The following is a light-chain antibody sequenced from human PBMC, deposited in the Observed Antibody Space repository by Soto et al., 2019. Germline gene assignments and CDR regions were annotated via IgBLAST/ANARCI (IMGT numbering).Light chain of an antibody. V-gene: IGKV3-15*01. CDR1: QSVNSN. CDR2: EAS. Sequence: EIVMTQSPATLSVSPGERATLSCRARQSVNSNLAWYQQKRGQAPRLLIYEASSRATGIPARFSASGSGTEFTLTISSLQSEDFAVYYCEQYNNWPLTFGGGTNVEIK. J-gene: IGKJ4*01. CDR3: EQYNNWPLT.